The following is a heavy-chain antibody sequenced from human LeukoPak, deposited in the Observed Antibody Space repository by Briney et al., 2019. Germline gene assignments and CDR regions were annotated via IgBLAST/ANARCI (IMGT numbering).Heavy chain of an antibody. V-gene: IGHV1-46*01. CDR1: GYTFTSYY. CDR3: ARGASSERHRIAAAGIVGWFDP. CDR2: INPSGGST. J-gene: IGHJ5*02. D-gene: IGHD6-13*01. Sequence: ASVKVSCKASGYTFTSYYMHWVRQAPGQGLEWMGIINPSGGSTSYAQKFQGRVTMTRDTSTSTVYMELSSLRSEDTAVYYCARGASSERHRIAAAGIVGWFDPWGQGTLVTVSS.